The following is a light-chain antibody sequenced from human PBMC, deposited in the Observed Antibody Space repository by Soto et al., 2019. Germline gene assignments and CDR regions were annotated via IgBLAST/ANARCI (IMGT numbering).Light chain of an antibody. Sequence: DIQMTQSPSTLSASVGDRVTITCRASQSISSWLAWYQQKPGKAPKLLNYKASTLESGVPSRFSGSGSGTEFTLTISSLQPDDFATYYCPQSFTFGPGTKVDIK. CDR3: PQSFT. V-gene: IGKV1-5*03. CDR1: QSISSW. J-gene: IGKJ3*01. CDR2: KAS.